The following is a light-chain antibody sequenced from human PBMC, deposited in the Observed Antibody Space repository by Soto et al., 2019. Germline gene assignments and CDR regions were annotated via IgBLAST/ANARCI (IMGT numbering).Light chain of an antibody. Sequence: EIVLTQSPATVSLSPGERVTLSCRASQSVSSYLAWYQQKPGQAPRLLIYDTSDRATGVPARFSGSGTGTDFTLTIISLEPEDFAVYYCQQRSNWPLFTFGQGTKLEIK. J-gene: IGKJ2*01. CDR1: QSVSSY. CDR3: QQRSNWPLFT. V-gene: IGKV3-11*01. CDR2: DTS.